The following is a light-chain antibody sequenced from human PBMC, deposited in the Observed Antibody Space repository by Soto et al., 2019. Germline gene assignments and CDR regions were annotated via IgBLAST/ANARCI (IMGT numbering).Light chain of an antibody. CDR3: QQYYDAPQT. Sequence: DIVMTQSPDSLAVSLGERATINCKSSQSILYSSNNKTYIAWYQQKPGQPPKLLIYWASTRESGVPDRFSGSGSGTDITLTISSLQAGDVAVYYCQQYYDAPQTFGQGTKVEIK. CDR1: QSILYSSNNKTY. J-gene: IGKJ1*01. V-gene: IGKV4-1*01. CDR2: WAS.